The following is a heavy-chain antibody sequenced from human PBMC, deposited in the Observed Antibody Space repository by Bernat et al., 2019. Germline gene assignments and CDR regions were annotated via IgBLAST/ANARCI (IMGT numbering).Heavy chain of an antibody. CDR2: ISAYNGNT. CDR3: ARGSRDGYNYYEDDYFDY. CDR1: GGTFSSYA. D-gene: IGHD5-24*01. Sequence: QVQLVQSGAEVKKPGSSVKVSCKASGGTFSSYAISWVRQAPGQGLEWMGWISAYNGNTNYAQKLQGRVTMTTDTSTSTAYMELRSLRSDDTAVYYCARGSRDGYNYYEDDYFDYWGQGTLVTVSS. J-gene: IGHJ4*02. V-gene: IGHV1-18*01.